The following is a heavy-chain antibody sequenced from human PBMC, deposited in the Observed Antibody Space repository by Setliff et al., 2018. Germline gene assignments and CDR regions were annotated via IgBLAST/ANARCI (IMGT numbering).Heavy chain of an antibody. J-gene: IGHJ3*01. V-gene: IGHV4-59*01. CDR1: GDSINNFY. CDR3: ARAPLDYSSRAFDF. CDR2: IFSDGTT. D-gene: IGHD2-15*01. Sequence: SETLSLTCSVSGDSINNFYWNWIRQSPGTGLEWIGYIFSDGTTYYNPSLKSRVAMSVDTSKKQFSLSLSAVTAADTAKYYCARAPLDYSSRAFDFWGQGTMGTV.